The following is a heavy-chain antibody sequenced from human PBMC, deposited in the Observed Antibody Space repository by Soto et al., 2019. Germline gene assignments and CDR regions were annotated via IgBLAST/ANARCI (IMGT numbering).Heavy chain of an antibody. CDR1: GFSFSDYA. CDR2: ISESGGST. D-gene: IGHD6-13*01. CDR3: AKRSPYSSGWYSPIFDY. J-gene: IGHJ4*02. Sequence: GSLRLSCAASGFSFSDYAMSWVRQAPGKGLEWVSVISESGGSTHYADSVRGRFTVSRDNSKNSLSLRMNSLRDEDTAVYFCAKRSPYSSGWYSPIFDYWGQGALVTVSS. V-gene: IGHV3-23*01.